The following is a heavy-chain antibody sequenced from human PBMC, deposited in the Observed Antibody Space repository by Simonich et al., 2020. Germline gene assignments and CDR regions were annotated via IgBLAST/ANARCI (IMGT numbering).Heavy chain of an antibody. J-gene: IGHJ3*02. CDR3: ARSTTGTTAFDI. V-gene: IGHV1-18*01. CDR1: VYTITNYG. CDR2: NSSYNGNK. D-gene: IGHD1-1*01. Sequence: QIQLVQSGAEVKKPGASVNVSCKASVYTITNYGINWVGQAPDKGLEWMGMNSSYNGNKNYAQKLQGRVTMTTDTSTSTAYMELRSLGSDDTAVYYCARSTTGTTAFDIWGQGTMVTVSS.